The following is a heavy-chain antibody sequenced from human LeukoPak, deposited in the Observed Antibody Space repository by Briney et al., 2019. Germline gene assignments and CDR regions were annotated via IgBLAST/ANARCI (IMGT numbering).Heavy chain of an antibody. V-gene: IGHV3-74*01. CDR2: SNSDGRST. CDR1: GFTFSNYW. CDR3: ARVRGGAFDI. J-gene: IGHJ3*02. D-gene: IGHD3-16*01. Sequence: PGGSLRLSCAASGFTFSNYWMHWVRQAPGKGLVWVSRSNSDGRSTDYADSVKGRFTISRDNAKNTLYLQMNSLTVEDTAVYYCARVRGGAFDIWGQGTTVTVSS.